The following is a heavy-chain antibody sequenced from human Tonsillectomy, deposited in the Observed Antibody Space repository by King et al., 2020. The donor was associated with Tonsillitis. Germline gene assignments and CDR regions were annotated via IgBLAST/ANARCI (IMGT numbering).Heavy chain of an antibody. CDR3: ARDTGIAVPGYFDY. D-gene: IGHD6-19*01. Sequence: QLVQSGAEVKKPGASVKVSCKASGYTFTSYGVNWARQAPGQGLEWMGWVSGYNGNTNYAQKLQGRVTMTTDTSTSTAYMELRSLRSDDTAVYYCARDTGIAVPGYFDYWGQGTLVTVSS. CDR1: GYTFTSYG. CDR2: VSGYNGNT. V-gene: IGHV1-18*04. J-gene: IGHJ4*02.